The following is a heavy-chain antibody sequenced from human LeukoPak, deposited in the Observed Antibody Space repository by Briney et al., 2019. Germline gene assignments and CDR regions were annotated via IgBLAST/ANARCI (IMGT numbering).Heavy chain of an antibody. CDR3: ARDFSLIAAAFPQH. J-gene: IGHJ1*01. D-gene: IGHD6-13*01. CDR1: GFTFSSYG. V-gene: IGHV3-30*02. Sequence: GGSLRLSCAASGFTFSSYGMHWVRQAPGKGLEWVAFIRYDGSNKYYADSVKGRFTISRDNSKNTLYLQMNSLRAEDTAVYYCARDFSLIAAAFPQHWGQGTLVTVSS. CDR2: IRYDGSNK.